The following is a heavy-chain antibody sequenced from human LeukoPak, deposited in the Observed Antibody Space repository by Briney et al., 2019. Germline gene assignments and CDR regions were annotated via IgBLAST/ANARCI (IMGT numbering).Heavy chain of an antibody. D-gene: IGHD5-12*01. V-gene: IGHV3-30-3*01. CDR1: GFSFNTYA. Sequence: SGRSLRLSCAASGFSFNTYAMHWFRQAPGKGLEWVAVISYDGSTKYYADSVKGRFTISRDNSQNTLYLQMNSLRAEDTAVYYWARRGGGYDFDYWGQGTLVTVSS. CDR2: ISYDGSTK. J-gene: IGHJ4*02. CDR3: ARRGGGYDFDY.